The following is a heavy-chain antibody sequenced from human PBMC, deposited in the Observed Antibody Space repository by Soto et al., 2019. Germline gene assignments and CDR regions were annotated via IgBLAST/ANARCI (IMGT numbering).Heavy chain of an antibody. CDR3: AREGYCSGGSCQRFDY. J-gene: IGHJ4*02. D-gene: IGHD2-15*01. V-gene: IGHV4-34*01. CDR2: INHSGST. Sequence: QVQLQQWGAGLLKPSETLSLTCAVYGGSFSDYYWSWIRQPPGKGLEWIGEINHSGSTNYNPSLKSRVTISVDTAKNQFSLKLSSVAGADTAVYYCAREGYCSGGSCQRFDYWGQGTLVTVSS. CDR1: GGSFSDYY.